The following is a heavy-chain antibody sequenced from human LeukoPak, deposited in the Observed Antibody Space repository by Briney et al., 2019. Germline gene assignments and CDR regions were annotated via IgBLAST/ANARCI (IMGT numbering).Heavy chain of an antibody. CDR3: ARERYYDILTGYLGVDY. V-gene: IGHV4-34*01. CDR1: GGSFSGYY. Sequence: SETLSLTCAVYGGSFSGYYWSWIRQPPGKGLEWIGEINHSGSTNYNPSLKSRVTISVDTSKNQFSLKLSSVTAADTAVYYCARERYYDILTGYLGVDYWGQGTLVTVSS. J-gene: IGHJ4*02. CDR2: INHSGST. D-gene: IGHD3-9*01.